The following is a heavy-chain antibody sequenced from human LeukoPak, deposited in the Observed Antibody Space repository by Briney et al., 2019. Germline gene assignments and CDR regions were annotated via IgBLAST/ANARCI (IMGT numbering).Heavy chain of an antibody. Sequence: GGSLRLSCAASGFTFSGHWMSWVRQAPGKGLEWVANINQGGSDKYYVDSVKGRFTISRDNANNLLYLQMNSLRGEDTAVYYCTRDRSRAEDDWGQGPLVTVSS. D-gene: IGHD1-14*01. CDR2: INQGGSDK. CDR1: GFTFSGHW. CDR3: TRDRSRAEDD. V-gene: IGHV3-7*01. J-gene: IGHJ4*02.